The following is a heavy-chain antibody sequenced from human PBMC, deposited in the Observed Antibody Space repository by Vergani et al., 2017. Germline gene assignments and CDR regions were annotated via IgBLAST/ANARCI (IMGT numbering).Heavy chain of an antibody. CDR2: ICNHGNRD. D-gene: IGHD2-8*01. Sequence: QVQLVESGGGVVQPGGSLRLSCRGSGFFFGNYGMYWVRQAPGKGLEWVAMICNHGNRDNYADYLKGRFSISRENSNNTVYLQMTNLRGEETAIYYCVGDLPYFQLCNPIVHLWGRGTLVTVSS. CDR1: GFFFGNYG. CDR3: VGDLPYFQLCNPIVHL. V-gene: IGHV3-33*01. J-gene: IGHJ5*02.